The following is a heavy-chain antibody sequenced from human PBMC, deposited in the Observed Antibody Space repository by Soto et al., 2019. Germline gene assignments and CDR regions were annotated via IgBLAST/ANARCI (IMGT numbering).Heavy chain of an antibody. CDR2: INHSGST. D-gene: IGHD6-13*01. V-gene: IGHV4-34*01. CDR1: DGSFSGYY. J-gene: IGHJ4*02. Sequence: AETRSLTCAVYDGSFSGYYWSWIRQPPGKGLEWIGEINHSGSTNYNPSLKSRVTISVDTSKNQFSLTLSSVTAADTAVYYCARILAVADKVPVYFDYWGQGTLVPVSS. CDR3: ARILAVADKVPVYFDY.